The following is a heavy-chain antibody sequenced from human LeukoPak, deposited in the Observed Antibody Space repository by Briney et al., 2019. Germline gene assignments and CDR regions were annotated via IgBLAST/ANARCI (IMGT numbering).Heavy chain of an antibody. CDR2: TSYDGSNK. CDR3: ARGVSGYEYDNSGYYLDF. CDR1: GFTFSSYA. D-gene: IGHD3-22*01. V-gene: IGHV3-30*04. Sequence: TGGSLRLSCTASGFTFSSYAMHWVRQAPGKGLEWVTITSYDGSNKHYADSVKGRFTISRDNSKNTLYLQMNSLRAEDTAVYYCARGVSGYEYDNSGYYLDFWGQGTLVTVSS. J-gene: IGHJ4*02.